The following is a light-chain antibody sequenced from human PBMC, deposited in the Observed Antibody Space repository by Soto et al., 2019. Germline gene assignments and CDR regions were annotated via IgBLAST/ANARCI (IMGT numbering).Light chain of an antibody. CDR1: SSDVGGYNF. CDR3: SSYTSSNTRVV. V-gene: IGLV2-14*01. CDR2: DVS. Sequence: QSALTQPASVSGSPGQSITISCTGTSSDVGGYNFVSWYQQHPGKAPKLMIYDVSNRPSGVSNRFSGSKSGKTASLTISGLQAEDEADYYSSSYTSSNTRVVFGGGTKLTVL. J-gene: IGLJ3*02.